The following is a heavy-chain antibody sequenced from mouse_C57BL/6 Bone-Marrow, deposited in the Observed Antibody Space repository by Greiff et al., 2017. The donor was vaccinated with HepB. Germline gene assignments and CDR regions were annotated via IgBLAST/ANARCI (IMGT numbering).Heavy chain of an antibody. V-gene: IGHV1-69*01. Sequence: QVQLQQPGAELVMPGASVKLSCKASGYTFTSYWMHWVKQRPGQGLEWIGEIDPSDSYTNYNQKFKGKSTLTVDKSSSTAYMQLSSLTSEDSAVYYCARRRLGHYGAMDYWGQGTSVTVSS. CDR2: IDPSDSYT. CDR3: ARRRLGHYGAMDY. J-gene: IGHJ4*01. D-gene: IGHD4-1*01. CDR1: GYTFTSYW.